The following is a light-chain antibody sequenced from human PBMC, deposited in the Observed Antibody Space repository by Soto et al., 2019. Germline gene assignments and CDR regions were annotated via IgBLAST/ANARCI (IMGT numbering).Light chain of an antibody. CDR1: QSLNSW. CDR2: KAS. J-gene: IGKJ4*01. CDR3: QQYNTYPLT. Sequence: DIQMTQSPLTLSASVGDRVTITCRASQSLNSWLAWYQQKPGKAPKLLIHKASSLGSGVPSRFSGSGSGTEFTLTISSLQPDDFATYYCQQYNTYPLTFGGGTKVEIK. V-gene: IGKV1-5*03.